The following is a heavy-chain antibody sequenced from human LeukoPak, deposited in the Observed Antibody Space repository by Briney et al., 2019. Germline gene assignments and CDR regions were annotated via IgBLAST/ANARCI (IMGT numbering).Heavy chain of an antibody. Sequence: SETLSLTCTVSGGSISSHYWSWIRQPPGKGLEWIGYIHYSGSTNYNPSLKSRVTISVDTSKNQFSLKLSSVTAADTAVYYCAREFASSGWYPFDYWGQGTLVTVSS. V-gene: IGHV4-59*11. D-gene: IGHD6-19*01. CDR2: IHYSGST. J-gene: IGHJ4*02. CDR1: GGSISSHY. CDR3: AREFASSGWYPFDY.